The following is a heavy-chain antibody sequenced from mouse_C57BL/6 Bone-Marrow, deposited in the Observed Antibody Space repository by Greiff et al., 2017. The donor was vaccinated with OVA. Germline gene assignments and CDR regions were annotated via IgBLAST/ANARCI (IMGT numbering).Heavy chain of an antibody. J-gene: IGHJ1*03. D-gene: IGHD4-1*01. Sequence: QVTLKVSGPGILQPSQTLSLTCSFSGFSLSTFGMGVGWIRQPSGKGLEWLAHIWWDDDKYYDPALTSRLTISKDTSKNQVFLKIASVDTADTATYYCARRANWDGYFDVWGTGTAVTVSS. V-gene: IGHV8-8*01. CDR3: ARRANWDGYFDV. CDR2: IWWDDDK. CDR1: GFSLSTFGMG.